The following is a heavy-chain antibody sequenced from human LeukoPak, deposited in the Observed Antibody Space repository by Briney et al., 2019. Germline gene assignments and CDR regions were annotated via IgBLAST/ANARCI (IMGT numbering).Heavy chain of an antibody. Sequence: SETLSLTCTVSGGSISSYYWSWIRQPPGKGLEWIGNIYYIGSTNYNPSLKSRVTISVDTSENQFSLNLSSVTAADTAVYYCARVGETSYDAFNIWGQGTMVTVSS. CDR3: ARVGETSYDAFNI. J-gene: IGHJ3*02. V-gene: IGHV4-59*01. D-gene: IGHD3-16*01. CDR1: GGSISSYY. CDR2: IYYIGST.